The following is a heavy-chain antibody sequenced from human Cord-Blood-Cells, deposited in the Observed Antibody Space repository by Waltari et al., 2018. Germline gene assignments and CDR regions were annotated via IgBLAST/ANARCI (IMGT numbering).Heavy chain of an antibody. D-gene: IGHD6-19*01. CDR2: INHSGST. J-gene: IGHJ4*02. CDR3: ARAIGSSGWYFDY. V-gene: IGHV4-34*01. Sequence: QVQLQQWGAGLLKPSATLSLTCAVYGGSFSGYYWSWIRQPPGKGLEWIGEINHSGSTNYNPSRKSRVTISVDTSKNQFSLKLSSVTAADTAVYYCARAIGSSGWYFDYWGQGTLVTVSS. CDR1: GGSFSGYY.